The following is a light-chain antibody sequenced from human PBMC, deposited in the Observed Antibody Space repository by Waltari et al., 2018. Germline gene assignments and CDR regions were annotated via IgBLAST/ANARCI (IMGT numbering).Light chain of an antibody. CDR1: SSNIGSNT. Sequence: QSVLTQPPSASGTPGQRVTISCSGSSSNIGSNTVNWYQQLPGTAPKLLIYSNTQRPSGAPDRVSGSKSGTSASLAISGLQSEDEADYYCAAWDDSLNGYVVFGGGTKLTVL. J-gene: IGLJ2*01. CDR3: AAWDDSLNGYVV. CDR2: SNT. V-gene: IGLV1-44*01.